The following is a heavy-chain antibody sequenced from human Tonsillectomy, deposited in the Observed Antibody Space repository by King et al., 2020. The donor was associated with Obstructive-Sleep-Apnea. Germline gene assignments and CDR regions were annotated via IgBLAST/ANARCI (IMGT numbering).Heavy chain of an antibody. CDR3: ARIGGVAAAADAVDF. Sequence: QLQESGPGLVKPSETLSLTCTVSGGSITSSSYYWGWIRQPPGRGLEWIGSISYSGSTYYNPSLKSRVTISVDTSKNPFSLKVRSVTAADTADYFCARIGGVAAAADAVDFWGQGTMVTVSS. D-gene: IGHD2-21*01. V-gene: IGHV4-39*01. CDR1: GGSITSSSYY. CDR2: ISYSGST. J-gene: IGHJ3*01.